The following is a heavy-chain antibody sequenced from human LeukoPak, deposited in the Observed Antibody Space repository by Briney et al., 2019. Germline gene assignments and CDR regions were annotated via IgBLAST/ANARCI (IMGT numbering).Heavy chain of an antibody. Sequence: GGSLRLSCAASGFTFSSYAMSWVRQAPGKGLEWVANADQDGSEKYYVGSVKGRFTISRDNAKNSLYLQMNSLRVEDTAVYYCARGWASSRRKAFDIWGQGTMVTVSS. D-gene: IGHD3-16*01. J-gene: IGHJ3*02. CDR2: ADQDGSEK. CDR1: GFTFSSYA. V-gene: IGHV3-7*03. CDR3: ARGWASSRRKAFDI.